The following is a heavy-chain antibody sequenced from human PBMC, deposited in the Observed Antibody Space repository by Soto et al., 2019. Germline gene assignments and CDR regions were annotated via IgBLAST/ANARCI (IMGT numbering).Heavy chain of an antibody. Sequence: QVQLVQSGAEVRKPGASVNMSCRTSGYSFTSYGLSWVRQAPGQGLEWMGWISTHNGNTNTAHQLQGRATVTADTSTRPAYMERRSLRSDETAVYYCARGRDGYVDYWGQGTLVTVSS. CDR1: GYSFTSYG. CDR2: ISTHNGNT. CDR3: ARGRDGYVDY. V-gene: IGHV1-18*01. J-gene: IGHJ4*02.